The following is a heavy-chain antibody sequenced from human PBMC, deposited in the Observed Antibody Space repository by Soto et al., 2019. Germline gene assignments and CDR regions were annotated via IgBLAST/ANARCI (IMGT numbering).Heavy chain of an antibody. Sequence: QVQLVESEGGVVQPGRSLRLSCAASGFTFNAYAMHWVRQAPGKGLEWVAVIWYDGSNKYYGDSVKGRFTISRDNSKNVVYLQMNGLRVGETAVYYCARGLGGYDILRGGDYYCAMDVWGQGTTVTVSS. V-gene: IGHV3-33*01. J-gene: IGHJ6*02. D-gene: IGHD3-9*01. CDR1: GFTFNAYA. CDR2: IWYDGSNK. CDR3: ARGLGGYDILRGGDYYCAMDV.